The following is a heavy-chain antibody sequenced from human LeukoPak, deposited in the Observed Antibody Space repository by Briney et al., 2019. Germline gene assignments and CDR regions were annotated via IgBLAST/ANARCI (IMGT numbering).Heavy chain of an antibody. CDR2: IYYSGST. CDR1: GGSLSSYY. Sequence: SETLSLTCTVSGGSLSSYYWSWIRQPPGKGLEWIGYIYYSGSTNYNPSLKSRVTISVDTSKNQFSLKLSSVTAADTAVYYCAGTGYSSSWSSLDVWGKGTTVTISS. CDR3: AGTGYSSSWSSLDV. D-gene: IGHD6-13*01. J-gene: IGHJ6*04. V-gene: IGHV4-59*01.